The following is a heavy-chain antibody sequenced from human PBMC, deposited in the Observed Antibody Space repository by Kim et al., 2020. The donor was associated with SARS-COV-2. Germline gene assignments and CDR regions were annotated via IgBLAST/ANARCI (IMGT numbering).Heavy chain of an antibody. CDR2: IRSKAYGGTT. CDR1: GFTFGDYA. V-gene: IGHV3-49*03. CDR3: TRDGGVWFGDPPPFDY. J-gene: IGHJ4*02. D-gene: IGHD3-10*01. Sequence: GGSLRLSCTASGFTFGDYAMSWFRQAPGKGLEWVGFIRSKAYGGTTEYAASVKGRFTISRDDSKSIAYLQMNSLKTEDTAVYYCTRDGGVWFGDPPPFDYWGQGTLVTVSS.